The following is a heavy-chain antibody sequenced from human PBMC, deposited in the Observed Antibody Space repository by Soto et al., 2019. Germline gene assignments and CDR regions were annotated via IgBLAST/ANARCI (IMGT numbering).Heavy chain of an antibody. CDR2: IKQDGSEK. Sequence: EVQLGESGGGLVQPGGSLRLSCVAAGFTFSTYWMFWVRQAPGKGLEWVATIKQDGSEKLYVDSVKGRFTISRDNAKNSLHLQMNSLRVEDTAVYFCAGAPGWLIENWGQGTLVTVSS. J-gene: IGHJ4*02. CDR3: AGAPGWLIEN. V-gene: IGHV3-7*04. CDR1: GFTFSTYW. D-gene: IGHD5-12*01.